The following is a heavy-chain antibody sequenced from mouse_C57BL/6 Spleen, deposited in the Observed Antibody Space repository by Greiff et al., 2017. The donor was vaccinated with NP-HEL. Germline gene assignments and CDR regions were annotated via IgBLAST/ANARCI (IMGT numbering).Heavy chain of an antibody. CDR2: ISSGSSTI. CDR1: GFTFSDYG. V-gene: IGHV5-17*01. J-gene: IGHJ3*01. Sequence: EVQLVESGGGLVKPGGSLKLSCAASGFTFSDYGMHWVRQAPEKGLEWVAYISSGSSTIYYADTVKGRFTISRDNAKNTLFLQMTSLRSEDTAMYYCARDPSYYSNSWFAYWGQGTLVTVSA. D-gene: IGHD2-5*01. CDR3: ARDPSYYSNSWFAY.